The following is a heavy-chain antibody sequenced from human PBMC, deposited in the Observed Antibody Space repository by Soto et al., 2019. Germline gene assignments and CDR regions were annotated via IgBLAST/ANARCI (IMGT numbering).Heavy chain of an antibody. CDR3: AKVRYSSPMGYYYGMDV. CDR2: IIPIFGTA. D-gene: IGHD6-19*01. CDR1: RVTFSKFI. Sequence: SVKVSCKSSRVTFSKFIVTWVRQAPGLGLEWVGGIIPIFGTANYAQKFQGRVTITADESTSTSYMEVNNLRSEDTAVYYCAKVRYSSPMGYYYGMDVWGQGTTVTVSS. J-gene: IGHJ6*02. V-gene: IGHV1-69*13.